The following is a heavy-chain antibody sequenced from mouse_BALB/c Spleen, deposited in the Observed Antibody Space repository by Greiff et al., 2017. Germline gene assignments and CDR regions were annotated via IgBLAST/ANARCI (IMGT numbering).Heavy chain of an antibody. CDR3: TRSSGSSYFDY. D-gene: IGHD1-1*01. Sequence: QVQLQQSGAELVKPGASVKLSCKASGYTFTSYYMYWVKQRPGQGLEWIGEINPSNGGTNFNEKFKSKATLTVDKTSSTAYMQLSSLTSEDSAVYYCTRSSGSSYFDYWGQGTTLTVSS. CDR1: GYTFTSYY. J-gene: IGHJ2*01. CDR2: INPSNGGT. V-gene: IGHV1S81*02.